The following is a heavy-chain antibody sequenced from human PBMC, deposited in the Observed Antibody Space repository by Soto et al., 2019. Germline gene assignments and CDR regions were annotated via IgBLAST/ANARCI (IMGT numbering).Heavy chain of an antibody. CDR1: GFTFSGSA. D-gene: IGHD2-2*01. CDR2: IRSKANSYAT. J-gene: IGHJ4*02. Sequence: GGSLRLSCAASGFTFSGSAMHWVRQASGKGLEWVGRIRSKANSYATAYAASVKGRLTISRDDSKNTAYLQMNSLKTEDTAVYYCTRISSTSDNFDYWGQGTLVTVSS. V-gene: IGHV3-73*01. CDR3: TRISSTSDNFDY.